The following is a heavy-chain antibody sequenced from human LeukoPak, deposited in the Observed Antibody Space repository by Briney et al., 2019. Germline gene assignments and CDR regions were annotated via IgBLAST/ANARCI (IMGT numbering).Heavy chain of an antibody. CDR2: VNHSGYT. CDR3: ARMTTGHDF. D-gene: IGHD4-17*01. J-gene: IGHJ4*02. Sequence: PSETLSLTCGVSGTSFTSYYWSWIRQTPGKGLEWIGEVNHSGYTNDNPSLKSRVTISVDTSKNQFSLRLRSVTAADTAVYFCARMTTGHDFWGQGTLVTVSS. V-gene: IGHV4-34*01. CDR1: GTSFTSYY.